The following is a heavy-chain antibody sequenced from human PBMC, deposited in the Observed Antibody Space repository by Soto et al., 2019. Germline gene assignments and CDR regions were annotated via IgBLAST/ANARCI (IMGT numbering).Heavy chain of an antibody. V-gene: IGHV3-23*01. CDR3: AKDHGDVVVPAAEHRFDP. CDR2: ISGSGGST. D-gene: IGHD2-2*01. J-gene: IGHJ5*02. Sequence: PGGSLRLSCAASGFTFSSYAMGWVRQAPGKGLEWVSAISGSGGSTYYADSVKGRFTISRDNSKNTLYLQMNSLRAEDTAVYYCAKDHGDVVVPAAEHRFDPWGQGTLVTVSS. CDR1: GFTFSSYA.